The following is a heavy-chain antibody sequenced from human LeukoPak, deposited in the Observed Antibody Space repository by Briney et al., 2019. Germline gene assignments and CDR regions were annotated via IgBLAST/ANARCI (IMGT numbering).Heavy chain of an antibody. CDR1: GFTFSSYG. D-gene: IGHD2-21*01. J-gene: IGHJ4*02. CDR2: ISYDGSNK. Sequence: GGSLRLSCAASGFTFSSYGMHWVRQAPGKGLEWVAVISYDGSNKYYADSVKGRFTISRDNAKNSLNLQMNSLRAEDAAVYFCAKAPVTSCRGAYCYPFDSWGQGTLVTVSS. V-gene: IGHV3-30*18. CDR3: AKAPVTSCRGAYCYPFDS.